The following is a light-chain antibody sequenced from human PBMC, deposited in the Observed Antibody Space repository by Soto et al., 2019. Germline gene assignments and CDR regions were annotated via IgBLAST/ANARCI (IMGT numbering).Light chain of an antibody. J-gene: IGLJ1*01. V-gene: IGLV1-44*01. Sequence: QSVLTHSPSTSGTPGQRVTISCSGSFSNIGSNSVSCYQHLPGTAPKLLISYNKKRPSGVPDRFSGSKSGTSASLAISGLHSEDEADYYCAAWDDTVDNYVFGTGTKVTVL. CDR2: YNK. CDR3: AAWDDTVDNYV. CDR1: FSNIGSNS.